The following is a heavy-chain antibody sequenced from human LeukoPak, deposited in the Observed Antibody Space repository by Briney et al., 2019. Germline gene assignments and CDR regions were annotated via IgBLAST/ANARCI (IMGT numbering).Heavy chain of an antibody. Sequence: GGSLRLPCAASGFTFSNAWMSWVRQAPGKGLEWVGRIKSKTDGGTTDYAAAVKGRFTISRDDSKNTLYLQMNSLKTEDTAVYYCTTAPGYGSGSYYRSYYGMDVRGQGTTVTVSS. D-gene: IGHD3-10*01. CDR3: TTAPGYGSGSYYRSYYGMDV. J-gene: IGHJ6*02. CDR2: IKSKTDGGTT. V-gene: IGHV3-15*01. CDR1: GFTFSNAW.